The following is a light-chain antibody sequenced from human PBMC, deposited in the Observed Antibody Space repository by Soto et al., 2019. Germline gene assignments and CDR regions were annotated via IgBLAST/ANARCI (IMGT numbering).Light chain of an antibody. CDR3: QQRSNWRLT. Sequence: DIVLTQSPATLSLSPGERANLSCRASQSVSTYLAWYQQKPGQAPRLLISDASHRATDIPARFSGSGSGTDFTLTISSLDPEDFAVYYCQQRSNWRLTFGGGTKGDIK. CDR1: QSVSTY. CDR2: DAS. V-gene: IGKV3-11*01. J-gene: IGKJ4*01.